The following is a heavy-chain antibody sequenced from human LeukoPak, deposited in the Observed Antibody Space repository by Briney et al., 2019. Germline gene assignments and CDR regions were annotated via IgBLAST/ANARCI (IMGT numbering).Heavy chain of an antibody. CDR1: GFTFSSYA. CDR3: ARDIATQYYYDSSGTSNDY. Sequence: GRSLRLSCAASGFTFSSYAMHWVRQAPVKELEWVAVISYDRSNKYYADSVKGRFTISRDNSKNTLYLQMNSLRAEDTAVYYCARDIATQYYYDSSGTSNDYWGQGTLVTVSS. D-gene: IGHD3-22*01. J-gene: IGHJ4*02. V-gene: IGHV3-30-3*01. CDR2: ISYDRSNK.